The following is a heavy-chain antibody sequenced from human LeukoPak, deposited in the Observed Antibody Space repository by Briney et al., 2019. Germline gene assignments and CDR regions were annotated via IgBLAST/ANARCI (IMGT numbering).Heavy chain of an antibody. D-gene: IGHD2-15*01. CDR3: ARDSPDDCSGGSCYLGTAFDI. Sequence: GGSLRLSCAASGFTFSSYAMSWVRQAPGKGLEWVSYISSSGSTIYYADSVKGRFTISRDNAKNSLYLQMNSLRAEDTAVYYCARDSPDDCSGGSCYLGTAFDIWGQGTMVTVSS. J-gene: IGHJ3*02. V-gene: IGHV3-48*03. CDR2: ISSSGSTI. CDR1: GFTFSSYA.